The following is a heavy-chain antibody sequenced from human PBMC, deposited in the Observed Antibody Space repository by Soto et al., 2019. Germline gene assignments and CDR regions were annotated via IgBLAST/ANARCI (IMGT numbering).Heavy chain of an antibody. V-gene: IGHV4-59*01. D-gene: IGHD2-21*02. CDR3: ARITGVRGGNSIDY. Sequence: SETLSLTCTVSGGSISSYYWSWIRQPPGKGLEWVGYLYYSGSTNYNPSLKSRVTISVDTSKNQLSLKLNSVTAADTAVDYCARITGVRGGNSIDYWGQGTLVTVSS. J-gene: IGHJ4*02. CDR1: GGSISSYY. CDR2: LYYSGST.